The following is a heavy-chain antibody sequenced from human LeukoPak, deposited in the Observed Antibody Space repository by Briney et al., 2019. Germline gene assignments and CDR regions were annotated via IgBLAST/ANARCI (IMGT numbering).Heavy chain of an antibody. Sequence: ASVKVSCKASGYTFTGYYMHWVRQAPGQGLEWMGWINPNSGGTNYAQKFQGRVTMTRDTSISTAYMELSRPRSDDTAVYYCARSAGYSSGRYGSTAWYFDYWGQGTLVTVSS. CDR2: INPNSGGT. J-gene: IGHJ4*02. CDR3: ARSAGYSSGRYGSTAWYFDY. D-gene: IGHD6-19*01. V-gene: IGHV1-2*02. CDR1: GYTFTGYY.